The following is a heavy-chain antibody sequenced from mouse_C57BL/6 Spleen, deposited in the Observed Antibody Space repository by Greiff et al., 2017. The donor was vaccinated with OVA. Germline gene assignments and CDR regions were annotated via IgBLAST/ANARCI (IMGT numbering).Heavy chain of an antibody. CDR3: TRWTAQVFYAMDY. J-gene: IGHJ4*01. CDR2: IDPETGGT. V-gene: IGHV1-15*01. Sequence: QVQLKESGAELVRPGASVTLSCKASGYTFTDYEMHWVKQTPVHGLEWIGAIDPETGGTAYNQKFKGKAILTADKSSSPAYMELRSLTSEDSAVYYCTRWTAQVFYAMDYWGQGTSVTVSS. CDR1: GYTFTDYE. D-gene: IGHD3-2*02.